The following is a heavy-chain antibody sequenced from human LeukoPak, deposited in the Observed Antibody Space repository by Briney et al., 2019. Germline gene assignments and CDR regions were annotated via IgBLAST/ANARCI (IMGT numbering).Heavy chain of an antibody. CDR3: ARGQQLTIYYGMDV. V-gene: IGHV3-21*04. CDR2: ISSSGSTI. CDR1: GFTFSSYS. J-gene: IGHJ6*02. Sequence: KPGGSLRLSCAASGFTFSSYSMNWVRQAPGKGLEWVSSISSSGSTIYYADSVKGRFTISRDNAKNSLYLQMNSLRAEDTAVYYCARGQQLTIYYGMDVWGQGTTVTVSS. D-gene: IGHD6-13*01.